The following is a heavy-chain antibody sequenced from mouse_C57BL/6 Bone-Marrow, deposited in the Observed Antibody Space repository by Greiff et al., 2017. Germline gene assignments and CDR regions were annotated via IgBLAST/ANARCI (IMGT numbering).Heavy chain of an antibody. CDR3: ARVPIYYYGSSYAGYAMDY. CDR1: GYSITSGYY. J-gene: IGHJ4*01. D-gene: IGHD1-1*01. V-gene: IGHV3-6*01. CDR2: KSYDGSN. Sequence: EVQLQQSGPGLVKPSQSLSLTCSVTGYSITSGYYWNWIRQFPGNKLKWMDYKSYDGSNNYNPSLNNRISITRDTSKNQFVLKLNSLTTEDTATYFCARVPIYYYGSSYAGYAMDYWGQGTAVTVSS.